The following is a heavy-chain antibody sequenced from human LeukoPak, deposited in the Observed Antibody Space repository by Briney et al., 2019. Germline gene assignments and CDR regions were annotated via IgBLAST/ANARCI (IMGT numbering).Heavy chain of an antibody. CDR1: GFTFSSYA. CDR2: ISGGGGST. CDR3: ATAVTTFRNDAFDI. D-gene: IGHD4-17*01. J-gene: IGHJ3*02. V-gene: IGHV3-23*01. Sequence: GGSLRLSCAASGFTFSSYAMSWVRQAPGKGLEWVSAISGGGGSTYYADSVKGRFTIPRDNSKNTLYLQMHSVRAEDTAVYYCATAVTTFRNDAFDIWGQGTMVTVSS.